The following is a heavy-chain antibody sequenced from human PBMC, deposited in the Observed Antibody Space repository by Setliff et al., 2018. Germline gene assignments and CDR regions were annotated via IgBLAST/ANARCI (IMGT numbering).Heavy chain of an antibody. CDR2: IGASGDRT. Sequence: GGSLRLSCAASGFTFRSYEMNWVRQAPGKGLEWVSSIGASGDRTYYADSVKGRFTISRDNSRNSLYLQMNSLRVEDTASYYCARDPNGDYVGAFDPWGQGILVTVSS. CDR3: ARDPNGDYVGAFDP. J-gene: IGHJ5*02. CDR1: GFTFRSYE. V-gene: IGHV3-23*01. D-gene: IGHD4-17*01.